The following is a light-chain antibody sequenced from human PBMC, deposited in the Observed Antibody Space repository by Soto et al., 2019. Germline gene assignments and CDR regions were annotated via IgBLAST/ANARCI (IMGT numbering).Light chain of an antibody. V-gene: IGKV2-28*01. J-gene: IGKJ2*01. Sequence: DIVMTQSPLSLPVTPGEPASISCRSSQSLLHSNGYNYLDWYLQKPGQSPQLLIYLGSNRASGVPDRFSGSGSGRGFTLKISRVEAEDVGVYYCMQALQTPITFGQGTKLEIK. CDR1: QSLLHSNGYNY. CDR3: MQALQTPIT. CDR2: LGS.